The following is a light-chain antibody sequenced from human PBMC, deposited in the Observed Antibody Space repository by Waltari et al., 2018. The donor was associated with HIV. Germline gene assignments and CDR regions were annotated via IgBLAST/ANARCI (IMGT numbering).Light chain of an antibody. CDR3: QQYGSSPSLT. J-gene: IGKJ4*01. CDR1: QSVSSSY. Sequence: IALTQSPATLSLPARDRATLSCRASQSVSSSYLAWYQQKPGQAPRLLIYGASSRATGIPDRFSGSGSGTDFTLTISRLEPEDFAVYYCQQYGSSPSLTFGGGTKVEIK. CDR2: GAS. V-gene: IGKV3-20*01.